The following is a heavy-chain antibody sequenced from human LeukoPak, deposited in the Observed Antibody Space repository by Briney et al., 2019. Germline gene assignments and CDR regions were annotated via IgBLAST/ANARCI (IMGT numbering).Heavy chain of an antibody. V-gene: IGHV4-34*01. D-gene: IGHD6-13*01. J-gene: IGHJ4*02. Sequence: SETLSLTCTVYGGSFSGYYWSWIRQPPGKGLEWIGEINHSGNSSYNPSLKSRVTISADTAKSQFSLKLNSVTAADTAVYYCARGGDGQQLVLVYWGQGTLVTVSS. CDR2: INHSGNS. CDR1: GGSFSGYY. CDR3: ARGGDGQQLVLVY.